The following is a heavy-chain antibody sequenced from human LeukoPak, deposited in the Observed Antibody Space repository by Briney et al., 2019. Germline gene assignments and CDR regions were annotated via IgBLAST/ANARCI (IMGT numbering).Heavy chain of an antibody. D-gene: IGHD3-3*01. CDR1: GFTFSSYG. CDR2: IWYDGSNK. Sequence: GGSLRLSCAASGFTFSSYGMHWVRQAPGKGLEWVAVIWYDGSNKYYADSVKGRFTISRDNSKNTLYLQMNSLRAEDTAVYYCARLFGSVTTYDYWGQGTLVAVSS. V-gene: IGHV3-33*01. CDR3: ARLFGSVTTYDY. J-gene: IGHJ4*02.